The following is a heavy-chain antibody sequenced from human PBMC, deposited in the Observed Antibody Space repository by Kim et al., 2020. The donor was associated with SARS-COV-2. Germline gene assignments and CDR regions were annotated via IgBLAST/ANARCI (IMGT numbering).Heavy chain of an antibody. CDR3: ARGGTYYEYWSGMFDP. Sequence: DSVKGRFTISRDNAKNTLYLQMNSLRAEDTAVYSCARGGTYYEYWSGMFDPWGQGTLVTVSS. V-gene: IGHV3-74*01. D-gene: IGHD3-3*01. J-gene: IGHJ5*02.